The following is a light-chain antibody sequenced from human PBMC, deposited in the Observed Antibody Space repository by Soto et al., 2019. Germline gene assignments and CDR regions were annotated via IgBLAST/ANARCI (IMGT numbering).Light chain of an antibody. Sequence: DIRMTQSPASLSASVGDRVTITCRASQTICVYLNWYQVKPGKAPKLLIYGATRLQTGVPSRFTGSGSGTEFSITIPSLQPEALATYFCQERDSFPYTFGQGTRLEI. CDR2: GAT. J-gene: IGKJ2*01. V-gene: IGKV1-39*01. CDR3: QERDSFPYT. CDR1: QTICVY.